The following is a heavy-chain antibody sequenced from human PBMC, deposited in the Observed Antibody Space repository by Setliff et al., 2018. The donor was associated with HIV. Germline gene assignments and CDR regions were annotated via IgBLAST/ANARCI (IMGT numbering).Heavy chain of an antibody. CDR3: ARERATGKPPLLNWYFDL. J-gene: IGHJ2*01. CDR1: GYTFTNYV. D-gene: IGHD1-1*01. V-gene: IGHV1-3*01. CDR2: INADNGNT. Sequence: APVKVSCKASGYTFTNYVMYWVRQAPGQRLEWMGWINADNGNTKYSQKFQGRVTISRDTSASTAYMELSSLGSEDTAVYYCARERATGKPPLLNWYFDLWGRGTLVTVSS.